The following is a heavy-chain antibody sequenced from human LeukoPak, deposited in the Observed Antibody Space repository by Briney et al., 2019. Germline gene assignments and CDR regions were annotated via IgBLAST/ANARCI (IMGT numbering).Heavy chain of an antibody. V-gene: IGHV5-51*01. D-gene: IGHD4-17*01. CDR3: ARQGADYGDYEEYYYYYMDV. CDR1: GYSFTSYW. CDR2: IYPGDSDT. J-gene: IGHJ6*03. Sequence: GEYLKISCKGSGYSFTSYWIGWVRQMPGKGLEWMGIIYPGDSDTRYSPSFQGQVTISADKSISTAYLQWSSLKASDTAMYYCARQGADYGDYEEYYYYYMDVWGKGTTVTVSS.